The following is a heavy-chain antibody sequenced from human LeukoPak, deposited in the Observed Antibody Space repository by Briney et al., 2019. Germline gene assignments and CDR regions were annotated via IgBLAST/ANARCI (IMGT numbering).Heavy chain of an antibody. Sequence: ASVKVSCKASGYTFTGYYMHWVRQAPGQGLEWMGWINPNSGGTNYAQKFQGRVTMTRDTSISTPYMELSRLRSDDTAVYYCARSGSPGGTWYMDVWGKGTTVTVSS. D-gene: IGHD3-16*01. CDR2: INPNSGGT. J-gene: IGHJ6*03. CDR1: GYTFTGYY. CDR3: ARSGSPGGTWYMDV. V-gene: IGHV1-2*02.